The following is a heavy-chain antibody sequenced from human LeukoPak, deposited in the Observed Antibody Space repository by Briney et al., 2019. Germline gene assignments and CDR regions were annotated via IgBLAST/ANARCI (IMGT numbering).Heavy chain of an antibody. J-gene: IGHJ4*02. CDR2: ISSSGSTI. Sequence: GGSLRLSCAASGFTFSSYSMNWVRQAPGKGLEWVSYISSSGSTIYYADSVKGRFTISRDNSKNTLYLQMNSLRAEDTAVYYCAKDSAATSPTGYYYDSSGLTKAYFDYWGQGTLVTVSS. D-gene: IGHD3-22*01. CDR3: AKDSAATSPTGYYYDSSGLTKAYFDY. V-gene: IGHV3-48*01. CDR1: GFTFSSYS.